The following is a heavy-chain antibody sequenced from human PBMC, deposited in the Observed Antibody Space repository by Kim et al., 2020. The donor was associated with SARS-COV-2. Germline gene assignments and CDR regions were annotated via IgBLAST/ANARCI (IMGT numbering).Heavy chain of an antibody. CDR1: GYTFTNHD. V-gene: IGHV1-8*01. Sequence: ASVKVSCKASGYTFTNHDINWVRQATGQGLEWMGWMNPNSGNTGYAQKFQGRVTMTRNTSKNTAYMELNSLRSEDTAVYYCARAIRYSSGWYWFDPWGQGTLVTVSS. J-gene: IGHJ5*02. D-gene: IGHD6-19*01. CDR3: ARAIRYSSGWYWFDP. CDR2: MNPNSGNT.